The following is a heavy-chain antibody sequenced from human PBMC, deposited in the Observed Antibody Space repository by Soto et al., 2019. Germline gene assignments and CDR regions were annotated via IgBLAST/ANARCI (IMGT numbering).Heavy chain of an antibody. CDR2: IIPIFGTA. V-gene: IGHV1-69*13. CDR1: GGTFSSYA. D-gene: IGHD3-22*01. J-gene: IGHJ6*02. Sequence: GASVKVSCKASGGTFSSYAISWVRQAPGQGLEWMGGIIPIFGTANYAQKFQGRVTITADESTSTAYMELSSLRSEDTAVYYCARSSGIWDYYDSSGYYYYYYGMDVWGQGTTVTVSS. CDR3: ARSSGIWDYYDSSGYYYYYYGMDV.